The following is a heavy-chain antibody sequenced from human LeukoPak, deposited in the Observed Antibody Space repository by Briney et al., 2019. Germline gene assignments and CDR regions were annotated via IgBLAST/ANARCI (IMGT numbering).Heavy chain of an antibody. D-gene: IGHD2-15*01. V-gene: IGHV4-4*07. CDR3: SREFRYRSGGACINWFDP. J-gene: IGHJ5*02. Sequence: SETLSLTCTVPGGATSSYTWTWIRQPAGKGLEWIGRINSSGSTNYNPSLKSRISISVDKSKNLVSLRLASLTAADTAVYFCSREFRYRSGGACINWFDPWGQGTLVTVSS. CDR1: GGATSSYT. CDR2: INSSGST.